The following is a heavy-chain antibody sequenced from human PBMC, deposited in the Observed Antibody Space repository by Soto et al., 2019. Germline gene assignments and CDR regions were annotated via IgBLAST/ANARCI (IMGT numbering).Heavy chain of an antibody. Sequence: SETLSLTCTVSGGSISSYYWSWIRQPPGKGLEWIGYIYYSGSTNYNPSLKSRVTISVDTSKNQFSLKLSSVTAADTAVYYCARDPGSGYPLDYWGQGXLVTVYS. J-gene: IGHJ4*02. CDR2: IYYSGST. V-gene: IGHV4-59*01. CDR1: GGSISSYY. CDR3: ARDPGSGYPLDY. D-gene: IGHD3-22*01.